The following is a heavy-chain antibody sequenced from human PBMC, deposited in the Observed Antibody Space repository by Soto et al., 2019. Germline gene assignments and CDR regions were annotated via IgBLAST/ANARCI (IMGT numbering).Heavy chain of an antibody. D-gene: IGHD6-19*01. CDR3: AHRPSGWYLFDY. CDR1: GFSLSTSGVG. V-gene: IGHV2-5*01. CDR2: IYWNDDK. Sequence: SGPTLVNPTQTLTLTCTFSGFSLSTSGVGVGWIRQPPGKALEWLALIYWNDDKRYSPSLRSRLTITKDTSKNQVVLTMTNMDPVDTATYYCAHRPSGWYLFDYWGQGTLVTVSS. J-gene: IGHJ4*02.